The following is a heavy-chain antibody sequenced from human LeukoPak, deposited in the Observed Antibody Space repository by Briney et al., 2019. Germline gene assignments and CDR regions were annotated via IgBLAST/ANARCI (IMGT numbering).Heavy chain of an antibody. CDR2: IYSGGST. Sequence: GGSLRLSCAASGFTFSSNYIIWVRQAPGKGLEWVSVIYSGGSTYYSDSVKGRFTIYRDNSKNTVYLQMNSLRAEDTAVYYCASRDMGGQGTLVTVSS. CDR1: GFTFSSNY. CDR3: ASRDM. D-gene: IGHD5-24*01. V-gene: IGHV3-66*01. J-gene: IGHJ4*02.